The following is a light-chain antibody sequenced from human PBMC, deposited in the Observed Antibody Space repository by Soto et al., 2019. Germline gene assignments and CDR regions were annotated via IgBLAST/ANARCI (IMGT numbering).Light chain of an antibody. V-gene: IGKV1-5*03. Sequence: DIQMTQSPSTLSASVGDRVTITCRASQNINNWLAWYQQKPGKAPELLIYKTSNLQSGVPSRFSGSGSETEFTLTISSLQPDDLATYYCQQYDGYPLTFGGGTKVEI. J-gene: IGKJ4*01. CDR1: QNINNW. CDR3: QQYDGYPLT. CDR2: KTS.